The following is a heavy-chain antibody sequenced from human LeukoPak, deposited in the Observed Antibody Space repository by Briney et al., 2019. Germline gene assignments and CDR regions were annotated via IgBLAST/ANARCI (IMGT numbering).Heavy chain of an antibody. CDR2: ITGDGSST. Sequence: PGGCMRLSCAASGFTFDVYAMHWARQVPGKGLEWVSLITGDGSSTYYVDSVRGRFTISRDNSKHSLYLQMNSLRTEDTALYYCANDSPRSGYYWYYFDYWGQGTLVTVSS. J-gene: IGHJ4*02. CDR1: GFTFDVYA. V-gene: IGHV3-43*02. D-gene: IGHD3-22*01. CDR3: ANDSPRSGYYWYYFDY.